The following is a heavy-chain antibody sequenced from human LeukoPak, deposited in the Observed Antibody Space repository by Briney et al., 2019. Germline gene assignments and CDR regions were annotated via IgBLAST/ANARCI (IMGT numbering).Heavy chain of an antibody. CDR2: IYYSGST. J-gene: IGHJ3*02. CDR3: ARRDPRIGAFDI. CDR1: GGSISSYY. D-gene: IGHD2-15*01. V-gene: IGHV4-59*08. Sequence: SETLSLTCTVSGGSISSYYWSWIRQPPGKGLEWIGYIYYSGSTNYNPSLKSRVTISVDTSKNQFSLKLSSVTAADTAVYYCARRDPRIGAFDIWGQGTMVTVSS.